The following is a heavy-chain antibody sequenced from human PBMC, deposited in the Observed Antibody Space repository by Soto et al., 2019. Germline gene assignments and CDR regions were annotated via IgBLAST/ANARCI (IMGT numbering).Heavy chain of an antibody. V-gene: IGHV4-39*01. CDR3: ARRGIAVAGTSDRWFDP. CDR1: GGSISSSSYY. Sequence: SETLSLTCTVSGGSISSSSYYWGWIRQPPGKGLEWIGSIYYSGSTYYNPSLKSRVTISVDTSKNQFSLKLSSVTAADTAVYYCARRGIAVAGTSDRWFDPWGQGTLVTVSS. J-gene: IGHJ5*02. D-gene: IGHD6-19*01. CDR2: IYYSGST.